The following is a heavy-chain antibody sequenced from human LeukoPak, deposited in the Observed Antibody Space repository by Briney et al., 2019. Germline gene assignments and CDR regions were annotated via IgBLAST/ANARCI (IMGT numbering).Heavy chain of an antibody. V-gene: IGHV4-34*01. J-gene: IGHJ4*02. CDR3: VRHGNFYSSGWSFDY. CDR2: IRHSGDT. D-gene: IGHD6-13*01. Sequence: PSETLSLTCAVSGGSLSGHYWSWIRQPPGKGLEWIGQIRHSGDTSYNPSLRSRVTISVDTSRNYVSLQLSSVTAADTALYYCVRHGNFYSSGWSFDYWGQGTLVTVSS. CDR1: GGSLSGHY.